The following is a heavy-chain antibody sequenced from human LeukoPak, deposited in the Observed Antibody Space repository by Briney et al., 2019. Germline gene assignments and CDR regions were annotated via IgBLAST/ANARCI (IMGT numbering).Heavy chain of an antibody. V-gene: IGHV3-30-3*01. J-gene: IGHJ3*02. Sequence: PGGSLRLSCGASGFTFSNYAMHWVRQAPGQGLEWVAVISPDGSNKYYADSVRGRFTISRDNSKNTLYLQMNSLRAEDTAVYYCKGIGMATIFAEAFDIWGQGTMVTVSS. D-gene: IGHD5-24*01. CDR2: ISPDGSNK. CDR3: KGIGMATIFAEAFDI. CDR1: GFTFSNYA.